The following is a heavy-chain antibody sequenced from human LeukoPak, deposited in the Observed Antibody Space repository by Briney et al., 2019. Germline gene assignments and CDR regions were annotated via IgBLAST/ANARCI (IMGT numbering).Heavy chain of an antibody. CDR3: ARARNDSKSSSGWYYFDY. V-gene: IGHV4-59*12. D-gene: IGHD6-19*01. CDR2: IYYSGSN. J-gene: IGHJ4*02. Sequence: SETLSLTCTVYGGSISSYYWSWIRQPPGKGLEWIGYIYYSGSNNYNPSLKSRVTISVDKSKNQFSLKLSSVTAADTAVYYCARARNDSKSSSGWYYFDYWGQGTLVTVSS. CDR1: GGSISSYY.